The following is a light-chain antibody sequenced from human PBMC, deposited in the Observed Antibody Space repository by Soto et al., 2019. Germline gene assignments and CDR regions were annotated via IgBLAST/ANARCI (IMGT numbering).Light chain of an antibody. J-gene: IGKJ5*01. CDR1: QSIGNF. V-gene: IGKV3-11*01. CDR2: DAS. Sequence: EIVLTQSPAILSLSPGERATLSCRASQSIGNFLAWYQQKPGQPPRLLIFDASNRAAGVPARFSGSGSGTDFTPTSRSLEPEDFAVYFCQQRSSWPPITFGQGTRLEIK. CDR3: QQRSSWPPIT.